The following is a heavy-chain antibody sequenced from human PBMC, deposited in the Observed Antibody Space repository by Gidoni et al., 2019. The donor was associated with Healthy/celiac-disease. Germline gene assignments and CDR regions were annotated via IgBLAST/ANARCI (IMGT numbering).Heavy chain of an antibody. CDR2: ISSSSSTI. V-gene: IGHV3-48*02. Sequence: EVQLVESGGGLVQPGGSLRLSCAASGFTFSSYSMNWVRQAPGKGLEWVSYISSSSSTIYYADSVKGRFTISRDNAKNSLYLQMNSLRDEDTAVYYCARDWASGYYYRFDYWGQGTLVTVSS. CDR1: GFTFSSYS. D-gene: IGHD3-22*01. J-gene: IGHJ4*02. CDR3: ARDWASGYYYRFDY.